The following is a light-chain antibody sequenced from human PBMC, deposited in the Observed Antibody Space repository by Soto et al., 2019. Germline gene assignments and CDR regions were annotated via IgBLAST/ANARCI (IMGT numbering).Light chain of an antibody. J-gene: IGKJ4*01. V-gene: IGKV1-9*01. CDR1: QALSNY. CDR3: QQLSRYPLT. Sequence: DIQLTQSPSVLSASVGDTVTITCRASQALSNYLAWYQQKPGKAPDLLIYSASTLQSGVPSRFRGSGSETECSLTIRALQPEDFETYYCQQLSRYPLTFGGGTKVDIK. CDR2: SAS.